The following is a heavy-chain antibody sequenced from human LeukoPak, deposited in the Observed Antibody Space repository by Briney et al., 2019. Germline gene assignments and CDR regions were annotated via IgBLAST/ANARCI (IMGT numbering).Heavy chain of an antibody. CDR1: GGSISSYY. D-gene: IGHD3-3*01. V-gene: IGHV4-59*12. CDR2: IHYSGGIT. CDR3: ARASRITIFGVVYWYFDL. Sequence: SETLSLTCTVSGGSISSYYWSWIRQPPGKGLEWIGYIHYSGGITYYNPSLKSRVTISVDTSKNQFSLSLSSVTAADTAVYYCARASRITIFGVVYWYFDLWGRGTLVTVSS. J-gene: IGHJ2*01.